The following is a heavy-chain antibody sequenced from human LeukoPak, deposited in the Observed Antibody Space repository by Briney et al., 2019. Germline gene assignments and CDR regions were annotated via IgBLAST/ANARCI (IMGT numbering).Heavy chain of an antibody. V-gene: IGHV6-1*01. D-gene: IGHD3-3*01. CDR3: ARGGYYDFWSGYSNWFDP. Sequence: SQTLSLTCAISGDSVSSNSAAWNWLRQSPSRGLEWLGRTYYRSKWYNDYAVSVKSRITINPDTSKNQFSLQLNSVTPEDTAVYYCARGGYYDFWSGYSNWFDPWGQGTLVTVSS. CDR2: TYYRSKWYN. J-gene: IGHJ5*02. CDR1: GDSVSSNSAA.